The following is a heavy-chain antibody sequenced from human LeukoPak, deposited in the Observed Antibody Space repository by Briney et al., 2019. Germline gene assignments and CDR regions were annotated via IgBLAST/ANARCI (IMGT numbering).Heavy chain of an antibody. D-gene: IGHD2-2*01. Sequence: ASVKVSCKASGYTFTSYYMHWVRQAPGQGLEWMGIINPSGGSTSYAQKFQGRVTMTRDTSTSTVYMELSRLRSDDTAVYYCASLGYCSSTSCYPDYWGQGTLVTVSS. J-gene: IGHJ4*02. CDR1: GYTFTSYY. V-gene: IGHV1-46*01. CDR2: INPSGGST. CDR3: ASLGYCSSTSCYPDY.